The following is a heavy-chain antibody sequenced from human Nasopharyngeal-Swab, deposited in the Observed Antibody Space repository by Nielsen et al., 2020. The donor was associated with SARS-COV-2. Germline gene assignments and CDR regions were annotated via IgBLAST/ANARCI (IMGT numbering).Heavy chain of an antibody. CDR2: IYWDDVK. D-gene: IGHD6-25*01. V-gene: IGHV2-5*02. CDR3: AHRRIAAFSFVY. Sequence: SGPTLVKPTQTLTLTCTFSGFSLSTSGVGVGWIRQPPGKALEWLALIYWDDVKRYSPSLKSRLTITKDTSKNQVVLTMTNMDPVDTATYYCAHRRIAAFSFVYWGQGTLVTVSS. J-gene: IGHJ4*02. CDR1: GFSLSTSGVG.